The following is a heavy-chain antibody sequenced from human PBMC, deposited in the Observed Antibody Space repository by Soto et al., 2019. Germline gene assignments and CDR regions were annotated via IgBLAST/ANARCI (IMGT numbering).Heavy chain of an antibody. J-gene: IGHJ3*02. D-gene: IGHD7-27*01. Sequence: GGSLRLSCAASGFTFRSYSMNWVRQAPGKGLEWVSYISSSSSTIYYADSVKGRFTISRDNAKNSLYLQMNSLRAEDTAVYYCARDSTGDYAFDIWGQGTMVTVSS. V-gene: IGHV3-48*04. CDR1: GFTFRSYS. CDR3: ARDSTGDYAFDI. CDR2: ISSSSSTI.